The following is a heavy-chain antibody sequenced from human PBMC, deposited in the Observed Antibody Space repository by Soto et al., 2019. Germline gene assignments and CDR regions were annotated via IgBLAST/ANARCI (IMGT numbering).Heavy chain of an antibody. CDR3: ARDHFGRRYCDGIVAFDI. Sequence: QVQLVESGGGLVKPGGSRRLSCAASGFTFSDYYMSWIRQAPGKGLEWVSYISSSGSTIYYVDSVKGRFTISRDNAKHSLYLQMNSLRAEDTAVYYCARDHFGRRYCDGIVAFDIWRKGPMVTVSS. CDR1: GFTFSDYY. D-gene: IGHD5-18*01. V-gene: IGHV3-11*01. J-gene: IGHJ3*02. CDR2: ISSSGSTI.